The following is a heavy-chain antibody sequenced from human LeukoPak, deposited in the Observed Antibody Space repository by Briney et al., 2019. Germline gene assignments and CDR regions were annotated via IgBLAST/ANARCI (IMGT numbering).Heavy chain of an antibody. Sequence: SKTLSLTCAVHGTAFSGYYWSGIPQSPGKALEWIGEINHSGSTNYSPSLKSRVTILVDTSKNQFSLKLSSVTAADTAVYYCARVGYQIRTDYWGQGTLVTVSS. CDR3: ARVGYQIRTDY. CDR1: GTAFSGYY. V-gene: IGHV4-34*01. D-gene: IGHD2-2*01. J-gene: IGHJ4*02. CDR2: INHSGST.